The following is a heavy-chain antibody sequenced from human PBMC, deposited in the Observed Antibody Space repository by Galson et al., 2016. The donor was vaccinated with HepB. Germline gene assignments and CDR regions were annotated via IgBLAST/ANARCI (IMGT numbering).Heavy chain of an antibody. CDR1: GFTFSRFW. Sequence: SLRLSCAASGFTFSRFWMNWVRQAPGKGLEWVAGIKEDGSKAFYADSVKGRFTISRDNVENSLSLQMNSLRAEDTAVFYCARYGDEAGWNFHQWGQGTLVTVSS. CDR3: ARYGDEAGWNFHQ. J-gene: IGHJ1*01. D-gene: IGHD6-19*01. V-gene: IGHV3-7*03. CDR2: IKEDGSKA.